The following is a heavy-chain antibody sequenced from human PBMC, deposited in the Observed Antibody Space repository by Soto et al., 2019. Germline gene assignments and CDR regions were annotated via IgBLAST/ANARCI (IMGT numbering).Heavy chain of an antibody. J-gene: IGHJ6*03. D-gene: IGHD2-2*01. V-gene: IGHV1-8*01. CDR3: ARGRSYCSSTSCYAGYYYYYYMDV. CDR1: GYTFTSSD. CDR2: MNPNSGNT. Sequence: ASVKVSCKASGYTFTSSDINWVRQATGQGLEWMGWMNPNSGNTGYAQKFQGRVTMTRNTSISTAYMELSSLRSEDTAVYYCARGRSYCSSTSCYAGYYYYYYMDVWGKGTTVTVSS.